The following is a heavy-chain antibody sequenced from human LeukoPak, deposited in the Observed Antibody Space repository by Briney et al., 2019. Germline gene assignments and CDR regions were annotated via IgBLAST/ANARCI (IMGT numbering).Heavy chain of an antibody. CDR3: AKCFVEMATLPDY. V-gene: IGHV3-30*02. J-gene: IGHJ4*02. CDR2: IRYDGSNK. D-gene: IGHD5-24*01. Sequence: GGSLRLSCAASGFTFSSYGMHWVRQAPGKGLEWVAFIRYDGSNKYYADSVKGRFTISRDNSKNTLYLQMNSLRAEDTAVYYCAKCFVEMATLPDYWGQGTLVTVSS. CDR1: GFTFSSYG.